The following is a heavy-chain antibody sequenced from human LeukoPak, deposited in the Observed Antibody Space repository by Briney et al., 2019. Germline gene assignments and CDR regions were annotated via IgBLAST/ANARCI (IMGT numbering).Heavy chain of an antibody. CDR3: ARGRGPGSGWSYGAEYFQH. V-gene: IGHV1-3*01. D-gene: IGHD6-19*01. J-gene: IGHJ1*01. CDR2: INAGNGNT. CDR1: GYTFTSYA. Sequence: ASVKVSCKASGYTFTSYAMHWVRQAPGQRLEWMGWINAGNGNTKYSQKFQGRVTITRDTSASTAYMELSSLRSEDTAVYYCARGRGPGSGWSYGAEYFQHWGQGTLVTVSS.